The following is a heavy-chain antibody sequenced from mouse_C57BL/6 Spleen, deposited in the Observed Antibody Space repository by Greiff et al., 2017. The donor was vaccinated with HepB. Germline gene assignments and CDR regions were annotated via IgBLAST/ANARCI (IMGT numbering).Heavy chain of an antibody. CDR1: GYTFTSYW. CDR3: ARSVWLLGGYYFDY. CDR2: IDTNSGGT. V-gene: IGHV1-72*01. J-gene: IGHJ2*01. Sequence: QVQLQQPGAELVKPGASVKLSCKASGYTFTSYWMHWVKQRPGRGLEWIGRIDTNSGGTKYNEKFKSKATMTVDKPSSTAYMQLSSLTSEDSAVDYCARSVWLLGGYYFDYWGQGTTLTVSS. D-gene: IGHD2-3*01.